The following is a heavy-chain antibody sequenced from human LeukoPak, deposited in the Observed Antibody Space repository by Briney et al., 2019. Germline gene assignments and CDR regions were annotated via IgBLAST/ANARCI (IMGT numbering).Heavy chain of an antibody. CDR1: GFTFSSYS. D-gene: IGHD2-2*02. Sequence: GGSLRLSCAASGFTFSSYSMNWVRQAPGKGLEWVSSISSSSSYIYHADSVKGRFTISRDNAKNSLYLQMNSLRAEDTAVYYCAREIGYCSSTSCYTEGFFDYWGQGALVTVSS. CDR3: AREIGYCSSTSCYTEGFFDY. V-gene: IGHV3-21*01. CDR2: ISSSSSYI. J-gene: IGHJ4*02.